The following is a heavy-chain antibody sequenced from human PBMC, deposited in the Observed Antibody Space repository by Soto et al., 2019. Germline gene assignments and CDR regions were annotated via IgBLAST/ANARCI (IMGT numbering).Heavy chain of an antibody. CDR1: GGTFNTYA. Sequence: QVQLVQSETEVKKPGSAVKVSCKASGGTFNTYAMNWVRQAPGQGLEWMGGIIPMFDTRRYAQKFQGRVTITVEESTTTAYMELSSLRSDDTAVYYCTRSIGSGGVIGGFDYWGQGTLVTVSS. D-gene: IGHD3-16*02. J-gene: IGHJ4*02. V-gene: IGHV1-69*01. CDR3: TRSIGSGGVIGGFDY. CDR2: IIPMFDTR.